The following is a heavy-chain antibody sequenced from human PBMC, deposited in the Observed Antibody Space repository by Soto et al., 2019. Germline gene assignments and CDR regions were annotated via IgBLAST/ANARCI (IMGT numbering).Heavy chain of an antibody. CDR2: IFYSGDT. CDR3: VGTGTTDDF. D-gene: IGHD1-7*01. J-gene: IGHJ1*01. V-gene: IGHV4-30-4*01. CDR1: GASVNTGDYY. Sequence: VQLQGSGPGLVKPSQTLSLTCTVSGASVNTGDYYWSYIRQPPGKGLEWLGHIFYSGDTYYNPSLKSRATISLNTSRNQFSLTLTSVTGADTAVYYCVGTGTTDDFWGQGTLVTVSS.